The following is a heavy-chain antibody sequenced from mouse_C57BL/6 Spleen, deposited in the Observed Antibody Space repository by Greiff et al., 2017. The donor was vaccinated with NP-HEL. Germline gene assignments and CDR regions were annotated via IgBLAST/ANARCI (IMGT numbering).Heavy chain of an antibody. CDR3: ARANWDLLDY. D-gene: IGHD4-1*01. Sequence: VQLKESGPGMVKPSQSLSLTCTVTGYSITSGYDWHWIRHFPGNKLEWMGYISYSGSTNYNPSLKSRIYITHDTSKNHFFLKLNSVTTEDTATYYCARANWDLLDYWGQGTTLTVSS. V-gene: IGHV3-1*01. J-gene: IGHJ2*01. CDR2: ISYSGST. CDR1: GYSITSGYD.